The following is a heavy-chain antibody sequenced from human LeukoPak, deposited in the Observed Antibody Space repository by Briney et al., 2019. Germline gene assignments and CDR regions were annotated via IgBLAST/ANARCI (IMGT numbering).Heavy chain of an antibody. D-gene: IGHD2-15*01. CDR3: ARDREIPEDEHAFDI. V-gene: IGHV4-59*12. J-gene: IGHJ3*02. CDR2: IYYSGST. Sequence: SETLSLTCTVSGGSISSYYWSWIRQPPGKGLEWIGYIYYSGSTNYNPSLKSRVTISVDTSKNQFSLKLSSVTAADTAVYYCARDREIPEDEHAFDIWGQGTMVTVSS. CDR1: GGSISSYY.